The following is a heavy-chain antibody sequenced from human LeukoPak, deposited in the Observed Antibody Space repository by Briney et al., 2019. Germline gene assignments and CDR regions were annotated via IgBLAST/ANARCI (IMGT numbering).Heavy chain of an antibody. CDR1: GFTFSSYG. CDR2: IRYDGGNSDE. Sequence: GGSLRLSCAASGFTFSSYGMHWVRQAPGKGLEWVAFIRYDGGNSDEYYADSVKGRFTISRDNSDNSLYLQMNSLRAEDTALYYCAKDYGPLSSYWGQGTLVTVSS. V-gene: IGHV3-30*02. CDR3: AKDYGPLSSY. J-gene: IGHJ4*02. D-gene: IGHD4-17*01.